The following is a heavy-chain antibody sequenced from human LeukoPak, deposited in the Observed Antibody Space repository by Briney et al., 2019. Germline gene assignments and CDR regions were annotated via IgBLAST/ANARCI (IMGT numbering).Heavy chain of an antibody. D-gene: IGHD1-26*01. CDR3: ARGYYGRTDY. Sequence: ASVKVSCKASGGTFSSYAISWVRQAPGQGLEWMGRIIPILGIANYAQKFQGRVTITADKSTRTAYMELSSLRSEDTAVYYCARGYYGRTDYWGQGTLVTVSS. CDR1: GGTFSSYA. CDR2: IIPILGIA. V-gene: IGHV1-69*04. J-gene: IGHJ4*02.